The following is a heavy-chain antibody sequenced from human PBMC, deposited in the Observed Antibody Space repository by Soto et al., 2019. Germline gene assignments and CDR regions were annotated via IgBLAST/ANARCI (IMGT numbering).Heavy chain of an antibody. V-gene: IGHV3-23*01. CDR3: AKHVRYDFWSGYHDAFDI. D-gene: IGHD3-3*01. CDR2: ISGSGGST. Sequence: PGGSLRLSCAASGFTFSSYAMSWVRQAPGKGLEWVSAISGSGGSTYYADSVKGRFTISRDNSKNTLYLQMNSLRAEDTAVYYCAKHVRYDFWSGYHDAFDIWGQGTMVTVSS. J-gene: IGHJ3*02. CDR1: GFTFSSYA.